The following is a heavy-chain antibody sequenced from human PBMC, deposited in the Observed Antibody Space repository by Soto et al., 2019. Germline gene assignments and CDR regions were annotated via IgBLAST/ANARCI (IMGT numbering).Heavy chain of an antibody. J-gene: IGHJ5*02. CDR3: ARVEMATNSNWFDP. CDR1: GGTFSSYT. D-gene: IGHD5-12*01. V-gene: IGHV1-69*02. CDR2: IIPILGIA. Sequence: QVQLVQSGAEVKKPGSSVKVSCKASGGTFSSYTISWVRQAPGQGLEWMGRIIPILGIANYAQKFQGRVTITADKSTSTAYMELSSLRSEDTAVYYCARVEMATNSNWFDPWGQGTLVIVSS.